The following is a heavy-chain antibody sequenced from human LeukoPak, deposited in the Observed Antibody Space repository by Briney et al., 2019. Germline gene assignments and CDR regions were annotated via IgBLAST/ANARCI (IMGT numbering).Heavy chain of an antibody. V-gene: IGHV1-69*04. CDR3: ARGVVPCFDY. Sequence: SVKVSCKASRGTFSSYAISWVRQAPGQGLEWMGRIIPILGIANYAQKFQGRVTITADKSTSTAYMELSSLRSEDTAVYYCARGVVPCFDYWGQGTLVTVSS. CDR2: IIPILGIA. J-gene: IGHJ4*02. CDR1: RGTFSSYA. D-gene: IGHD2-15*01.